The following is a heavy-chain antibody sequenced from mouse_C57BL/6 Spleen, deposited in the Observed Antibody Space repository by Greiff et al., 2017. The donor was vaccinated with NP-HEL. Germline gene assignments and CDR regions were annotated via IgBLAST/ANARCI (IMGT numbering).Heavy chain of an antibody. CDR2: IWSGGST. CDR1: GFSLTSYG. Sequence: QVQLKESGPGLVQPSQSLSITCTVSGFSLTSYGVHWVRQSPGKGLEWLGVIWSGGSTDYNAAFISRLSISKDNSKSQVFFKMNSLQADDTDIYYCAGYGNPFAYWGQGTLVTVSA. CDR3: AGYGNPFAY. D-gene: IGHD2-10*02. V-gene: IGHV2-2*01. J-gene: IGHJ3*01.